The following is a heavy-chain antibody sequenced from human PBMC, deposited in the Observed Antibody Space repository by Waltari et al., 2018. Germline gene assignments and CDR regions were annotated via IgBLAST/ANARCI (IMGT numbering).Heavy chain of an antibody. J-gene: IGHJ5*02. V-gene: IGHV4-34*01. D-gene: IGHD3-16*01. Sequence: QVQLQQWGAGLLKPSETLSLTCAVYGGSFSGYYWSWIRQPPGKGLEWIGEINHSGSTNYNPSLKSRVTISVDTSKNQFSLKLSSVTAADTAVYYCARGLRRGRGFDPWGQGTLVTVSS. CDR2: INHSGST. CDR1: GGSFSGYY. CDR3: ARGLRRGRGFDP.